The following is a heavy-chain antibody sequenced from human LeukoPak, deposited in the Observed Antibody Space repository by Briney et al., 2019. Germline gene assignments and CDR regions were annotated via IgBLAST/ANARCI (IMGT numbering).Heavy chain of an antibody. D-gene: IGHD3-9*01. Sequence: RRASVKVSRKASGGTFSSYAISWVRQAPGQGLEWMGGIIPIFGTANYAQKFQGRVTITTDESTSTAYMELSSLRSEDTAVYYCARHILRYFDWLPYFDYWGQGTLVTVSS. V-gene: IGHV1-69*05. CDR2: IIPIFGTA. J-gene: IGHJ4*02. CDR3: ARHILRYFDWLPYFDY. CDR1: GGTFSSYA.